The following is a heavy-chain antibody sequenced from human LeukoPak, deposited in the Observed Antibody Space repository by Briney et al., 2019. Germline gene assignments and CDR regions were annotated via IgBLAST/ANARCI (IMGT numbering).Heavy chain of an antibody. D-gene: IGHD5-24*01. CDR1: GDSINSGRYS. Sequence: SETLSLTCAVSGDSINSGRYSWSWIRQAPGKGLEWIGYIYHSGNTYYKPSLKSRVTISVDRSKNQFSLKLSSVTAADTAVYYCARAYSDGNNYMHLAGYFDHWGQGTLVTVSS. J-gene: IGHJ4*02. CDR2: IYHSGNT. CDR3: ARAYSDGNNYMHLAGYFDH. V-gene: IGHV4-30-2*01.